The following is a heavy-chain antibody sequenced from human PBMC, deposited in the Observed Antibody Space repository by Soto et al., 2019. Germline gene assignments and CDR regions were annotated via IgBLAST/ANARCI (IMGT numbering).Heavy chain of an antibody. J-gene: IGHJ4*02. D-gene: IGHD3-22*01. CDR3: AKAGRYYESSGYYYEPFDY. CDR2: ISGSGGST. CDR1: GFTFSSYA. V-gene: IGHV3-23*01. Sequence: EVQLLESGGGLVQPGGSLRLSCAASGFTFSSYAMSWVRQAPGKGLEWVSAISGSGGSTYYADSVKGRFTISRDNSKNTLYLQMNSLRAEDTAVYYCAKAGRYYESSGYYYEPFDYWGQGTLVTVSS.